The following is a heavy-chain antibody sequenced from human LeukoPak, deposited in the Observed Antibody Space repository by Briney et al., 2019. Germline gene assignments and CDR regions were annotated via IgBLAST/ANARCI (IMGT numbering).Heavy chain of an antibody. Sequence: GGSLRPSYAPSVFTVSSNYMSWARQAPGKGLECVSVIYSGGTTYYAASVKGRFTISRDNAKNSLYLQMNSLRAEDTAVYYCARDLTSGSSWYGDFDYWGQGTLVTVSS. V-gene: IGHV3-66*01. CDR2: IYSGGTT. D-gene: IGHD6-13*01. J-gene: IGHJ4*02. CDR1: VFTVSSNY. CDR3: ARDLTSGSSWYGDFDY.